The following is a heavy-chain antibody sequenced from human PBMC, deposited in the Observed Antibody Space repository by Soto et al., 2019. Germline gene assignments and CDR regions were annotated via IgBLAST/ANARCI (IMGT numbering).Heavy chain of an antibody. Sequence: PSETLSLTCTVSGDSISSYYCSWMRQPAGEGLEWIGRIYTSGSTNYYPSLKSRVTMTVDTSKNKYSLKMSSLTAADTAVYYCARESRRIASHLWFSYYLDERGQGTLVTVPS. V-gene: IGHV4-4*07. CDR1: GDSISSYY. D-gene: IGHD6-6*01. J-gene: IGHJ4*01. CDR2: IYTSGST. CDR3: ARESRRIASHLWFSYYLDE.